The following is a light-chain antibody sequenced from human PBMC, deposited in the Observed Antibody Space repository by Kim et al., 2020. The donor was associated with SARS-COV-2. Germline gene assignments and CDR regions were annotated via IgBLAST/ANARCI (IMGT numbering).Light chain of an antibody. CDR1: SGHSSYA. Sequence: QPVLTQSPSASASLGASVKLTCTLSSGHSSYAIAWHQQQPEKGPWYLMKLNSDGSHSKGDGITDRFSGSSSGAERYLTISSLQSEDEADYYCQTWGTGIPGVFGGGTQLTVL. V-gene: IGLV4-69*01. CDR2: LNSDGSH. J-gene: IGLJ3*02. CDR3: QTWGTGIPGV.